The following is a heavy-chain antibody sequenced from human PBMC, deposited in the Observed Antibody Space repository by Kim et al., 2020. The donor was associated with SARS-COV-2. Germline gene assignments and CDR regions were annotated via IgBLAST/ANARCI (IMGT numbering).Heavy chain of an antibody. V-gene: IGHV3-23*01. CDR3: AKDLRKQWLATGGYYYYGMDV. J-gene: IGHJ6*02. Sequence: GGSLRLSCAASGFTFSSYAMSWVRQAPGKGLEWVSAISGSGGSTYYADSVKGRFTISRDNSKNTLYLQMNSLRAEDTAVYYCAKDLRKQWLATGGYYYYGMDVWGQGTTVTVSS. CDR1: GFTFSSYA. CDR2: ISGSGGST. D-gene: IGHD6-19*01.